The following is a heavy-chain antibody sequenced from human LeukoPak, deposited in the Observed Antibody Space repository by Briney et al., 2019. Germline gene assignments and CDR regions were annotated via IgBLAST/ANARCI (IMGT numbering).Heavy chain of an antibody. Sequence: PSETLSLTCTVSGGSISSYYWSWVRQPPGKGLEWIGYIYYSGTTNYNPSLKSRVTISVDTSKNQFSLKLSSVTAADTAVYYCARGVYIAAAQYGYWGQGTLVTVSS. V-gene: IGHV4-59*01. CDR3: ARGVYIAAAQYGY. CDR1: GGSISSYY. D-gene: IGHD6-13*01. CDR2: IYYSGTT. J-gene: IGHJ4*02.